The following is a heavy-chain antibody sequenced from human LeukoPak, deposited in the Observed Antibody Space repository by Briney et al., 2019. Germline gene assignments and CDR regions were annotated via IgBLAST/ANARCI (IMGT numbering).Heavy chain of an antibody. CDR2: ISGSGGST. Sequence: PGGSLRLSCAASGFTFSSYAMSWVRQAPGKGLEWVSAISGSGGSTFYADSVKGRFTISRDNSKNTLYLQMNSLRDDDTAVYYCTRSPSLGGRYWGFDYWGQGALVTVSS. CDR3: TRSPSLGGRYWGFDY. D-gene: IGHD1-26*01. CDR1: GFTFSSYA. J-gene: IGHJ4*02. V-gene: IGHV3-23*01.